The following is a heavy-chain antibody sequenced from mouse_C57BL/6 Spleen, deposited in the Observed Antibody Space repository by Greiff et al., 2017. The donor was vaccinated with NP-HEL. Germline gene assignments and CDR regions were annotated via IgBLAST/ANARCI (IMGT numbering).Heavy chain of an antibody. D-gene: IGHD1-1*01. V-gene: IGHV5-6*01. CDR2: ISSGGSYT. CDR3: ARQVFYGSSSDWYFDV. CDR1: GFTFSSYG. Sequence: EVKVVESGGDLVKPGGSLKLSCAASGFTFSSYGMSWVRQTPDKRLEWVATISSGGSYTYYPDSVKGRFTISRDNAKNTLYLQMSSLKSEDTAVYYCARQVFYGSSSDWYFDVWGTGTTVTVSS. J-gene: IGHJ1*03.